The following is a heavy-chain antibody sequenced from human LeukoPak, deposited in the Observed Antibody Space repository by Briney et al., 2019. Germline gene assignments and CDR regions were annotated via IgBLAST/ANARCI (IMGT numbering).Heavy chain of an antibody. J-gene: IGHJ3*02. Sequence: SETLSLTCTVSGGSISSNYWSWIRQPPGKGLEWIAYISYSGRTNYNPSLKSRVTISLDTSKNQFSLKLTSVTATDTAMYFCARTRDSGSSDMWGQGTMVTVSS. CDR1: GGSISSNY. CDR2: ISYSGRT. V-gene: IGHV4-59*01. D-gene: IGHD3-10*01. CDR3: ARTRDSGSSDM.